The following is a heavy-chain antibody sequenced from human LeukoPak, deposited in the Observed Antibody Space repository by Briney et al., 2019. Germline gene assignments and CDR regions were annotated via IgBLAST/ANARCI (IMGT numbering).Heavy chain of an antibody. CDR3: AKGEYGDTWSHIDY. Sequence: GGSLRLSCAASGFTFDDHIMHWVRQAPGKGLEWISLISWDGAGAYYAASVDGRFAISRDNMKKSLYLQMNSLTSEDTAVYYCAKGEYGDTWSHIDYWGQGTLVTVSS. V-gene: IGHV3-43*01. D-gene: IGHD4-17*01. CDR2: ISWDGAGA. CDR1: GFTFDDHI. J-gene: IGHJ4*02.